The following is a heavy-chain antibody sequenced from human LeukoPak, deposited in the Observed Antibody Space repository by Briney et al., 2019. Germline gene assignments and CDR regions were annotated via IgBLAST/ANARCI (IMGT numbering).Heavy chain of an antibody. V-gene: IGHV3-23*01. CDR2: ISGSGGST. CDR3: AKFSPSGSGRPSNWFDP. D-gene: IGHD3-10*01. Sequence: GGSLRLSCAASGFTFSSYAMSWVRQAPGKGLEWVSAISGSGGSTYYADSVKGRFTISRDNSKNTLYLQMNSLRAEDTAVYYCAKFSPSGSGRPSNWFDPCGQGPWSPSPQ. J-gene: IGHJ5*02. CDR1: GFTFSSYA.